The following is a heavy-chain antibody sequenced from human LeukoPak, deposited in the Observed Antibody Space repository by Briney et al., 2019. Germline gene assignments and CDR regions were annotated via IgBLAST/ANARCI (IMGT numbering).Heavy chain of an antibody. Sequence: GGSLRLSCAASGFTFSSYAMSWVRQAPGKGLEWDSAISGSGGSTYYADSVKGRFTISRDNSKNTLYLQMNNLRAEDTAVYYCEKDSKGKDLIDYWGRGTLVTVSS. CDR3: EKDSKGKDLIDY. J-gene: IGHJ4*02. V-gene: IGHV3-23*01. CDR2: ISGSGGST. CDR1: GFTFSSYA. D-gene: IGHD2-15*01.